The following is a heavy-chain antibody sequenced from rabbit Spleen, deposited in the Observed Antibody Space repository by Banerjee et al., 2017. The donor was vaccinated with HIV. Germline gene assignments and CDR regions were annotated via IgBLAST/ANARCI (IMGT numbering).Heavy chain of an antibody. CDR3: ARDPLYVSHSGYRFNL. J-gene: IGHJ4*01. CDR2: IDSIFGSR. CDR1: GFDFSGYY. Sequence: QLVESGGGLVKPEGSLKLSCKASGFDFSGYYMSWVRQAPGKGLEWIGYIDSIFGSRHYASWVNGRFTISSHNAQNTLYLQLNSLTASDTATYFCARDPLYVSHSGYRFNLWGPGTLVT. V-gene: IGHV1S7*01. D-gene: IGHD1-1*01.